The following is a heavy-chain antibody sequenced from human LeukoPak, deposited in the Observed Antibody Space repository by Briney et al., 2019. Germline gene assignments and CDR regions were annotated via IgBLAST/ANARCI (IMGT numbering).Heavy chain of an antibody. CDR3: ARGPYGGLFDY. J-gene: IGHJ4*02. CDR1: GGSFSGYY. V-gene: IGHV4-34*01. CDR2: INHSGST. D-gene: IGHD4-23*01. Sequence: PSETLSLTCAVYGGSFSGYYWSWIRQPPGKGLEWIGEINHSGSTNYSPSLKSRVTISVDTSKNQFSLKVSSVAAADTAVYYCARGPYGGLFDYWGQGTLVTVSS.